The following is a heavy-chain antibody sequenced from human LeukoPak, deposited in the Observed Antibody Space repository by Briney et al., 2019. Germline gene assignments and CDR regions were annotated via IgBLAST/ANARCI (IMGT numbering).Heavy chain of an antibody. V-gene: IGHV4-34*01. Sequence: TSETLSLTCAVSGGSFSDYYWSWIRQSPGKGLEWIGEFTHSGSINFNPPLKSRVIISVDPAKTQFSLRVKSVTAADTAVYYCARHVYGSGSYLPLDYWGQGTLVTVSS. CDR3: ARHVYGSGSYLPLDY. CDR1: GGSFSDYY. D-gene: IGHD3-10*01. J-gene: IGHJ4*02. CDR2: FTHSGSI.